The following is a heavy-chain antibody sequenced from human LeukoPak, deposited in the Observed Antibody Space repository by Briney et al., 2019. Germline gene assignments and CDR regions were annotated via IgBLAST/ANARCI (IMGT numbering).Heavy chain of an antibody. CDR1: GGTFSSYA. CDR2: IIPIFGIA. Sequence: SVKVSCKASGGTFSSYAISWVRQAPGQGLEWMGRIIPIFGIANYAQKFQGRVTITADKSTSTAYMELSSLRSEDTAVYYCAAEKKWFGESYFDYWGQGTLVTVSS. CDR3: AAEKKWFGESYFDY. J-gene: IGHJ4*02. D-gene: IGHD3-10*01. V-gene: IGHV1-69*04.